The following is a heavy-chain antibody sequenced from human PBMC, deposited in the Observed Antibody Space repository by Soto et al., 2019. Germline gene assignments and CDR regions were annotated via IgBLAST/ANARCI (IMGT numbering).Heavy chain of an antibody. D-gene: IGHD2-8*01. CDR3: AKNGHPPYYYYGLDV. CDR1: GYTFTRYG. CDR2: ISGYNGDT. Sequence: QGQLVQSEAEVKKPGASVKVSCKASGYTFTRYGISWVRQAPGQGLEWMGWISGYNGDTNYAQKFQDRVSMTIDTSTGTAYMELRSPTSDDTAVYYCAKNGHPPYYYYGLDVWGQGTKVTVSS. V-gene: IGHV1-18*01. J-gene: IGHJ6*02.